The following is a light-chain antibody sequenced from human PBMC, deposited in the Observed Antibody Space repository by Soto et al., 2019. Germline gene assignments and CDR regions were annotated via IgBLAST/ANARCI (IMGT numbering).Light chain of an antibody. CDR1: QSISNY. V-gene: IGKV1-39*01. CDR2: GAS. J-gene: IGKJ2*01. CDR3: QQSYGTPYT. Sequence: DIQMTQSPSSLSAAVGDRVTITCRASQSISNYLNCYQHKPGQAPRLLIYGASTLQSGVPSRFSGSGSGTDFTLTISSLQPEDFATYSCQQSYGTPYTFGQGNKLEIK.